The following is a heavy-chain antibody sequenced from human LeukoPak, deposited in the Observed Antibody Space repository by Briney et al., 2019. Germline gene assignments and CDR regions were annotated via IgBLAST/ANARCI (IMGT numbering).Heavy chain of an antibody. Sequence: SVKVSCKASGGTFSSYAISWVRQAPGQGLKWMGGIIPIFGTANYAQKFQGRVTITTDESTSTAYMELSSLRSEDTAVYYCARGVGRSARSAWDVWGKGTTVTVSS. CDR3: ARGVGRSARSAWDV. J-gene: IGHJ6*04. V-gene: IGHV1-69*05. D-gene: IGHD3-3*01. CDR2: IIPIFGTA. CDR1: GGTFSSYA.